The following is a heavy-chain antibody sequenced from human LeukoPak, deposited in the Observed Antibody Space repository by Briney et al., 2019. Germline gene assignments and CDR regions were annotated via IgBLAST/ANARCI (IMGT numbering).Heavy chain of an antibody. CDR1: GFTFSSYA. J-gene: IGHJ4*02. D-gene: IGHD5-24*01. CDR3: ARQRDGYNSPFDY. CDR2: ISGSGGST. V-gene: IGHV3-23*01. Sequence: GGSLRLSCAASGFTFSSYAMSWVRQAPGKGLEWVSAISGSGGSTYYADSVKGRFTISRDNAKNSLYLQMNSLRAEDTAVYYCARQRDGYNSPFDYWGQGTLVTVSS.